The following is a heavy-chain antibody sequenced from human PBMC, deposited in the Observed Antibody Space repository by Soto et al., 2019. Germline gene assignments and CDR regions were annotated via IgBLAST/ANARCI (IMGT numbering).Heavy chain of an antibody. V-gene: IGHV3-23*01. CDR3: AKDDIVVVPAATKRYYYYYMDV. D-gene: IGHD2-2*01. Sequence: PGGSLRLSCAASGFTVSSNYMSWVRQAPGKGLEWVSAISGSGGSTYYADSVKGRFTISRDNSKNTLYLQMNSLRAEDTAVYYCAKDDIVVVPAATKRYYYYYMDVWGKGTTVTVSS. J-gene: IGHJ6*03. CDR1: GFTVSSNY. CDR2: ISGSGGST.